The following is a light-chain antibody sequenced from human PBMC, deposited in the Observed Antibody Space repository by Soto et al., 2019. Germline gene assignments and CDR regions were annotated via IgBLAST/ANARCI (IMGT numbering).Light chain of an antibody. CDR2: KAS. CDR3: QQYNTYPWT. Sequence: DIQMTQSPSTLSASVGDRVTITCRASQSINNRLVWYQQKPGIAPILLIYKASSLQSGVPSRVSGSGSGTEFNFTISSLQPADFATYYCQQYNTYPWTFGHGTKVEI. CDR1: QSINNR. J-gene: IGKJ1*01. V-gene: IGKV1-5*03.